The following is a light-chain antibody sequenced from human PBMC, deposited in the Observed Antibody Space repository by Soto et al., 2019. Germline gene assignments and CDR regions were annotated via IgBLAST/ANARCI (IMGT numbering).Light chain of an antibody. Sequence: DIQMTQSPSSLSASVGDRVTITCRASQSISSYLNWDQQKPGKAPKLLIYAASSLQSGVPSRFSGIGSRTDFTLPIISLQPDDFATYYCMQGTHWTITFGQGTNVDI. CDR3: MQGTHWTIT. CDR2: AAS. J-gene: IGKJ3*01. CDR1: QSISSY. V-gene: IGKV1-39*01.